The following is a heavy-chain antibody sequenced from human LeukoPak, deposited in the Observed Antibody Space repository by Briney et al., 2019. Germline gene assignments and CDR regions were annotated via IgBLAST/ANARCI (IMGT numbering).Heavy chain of an antibody. Sequence: GGSLRLSCAASGFTVSSNYMSWVRQAPGKGLEWVSVIYSGGSTYYADSVKGRFTISRDNAKNSLYLQMNSLRAEDTALYYCARDWDSGFDYWGQGTLVTVSS. J-gene: IGHJ4*02. CDR3: ARDWDSGFDY. CDR1: GFTVSSNY. V-gene: IGHV3-66*01. D-gene: IGHD1-26*01. CDR2: IYSGGST.